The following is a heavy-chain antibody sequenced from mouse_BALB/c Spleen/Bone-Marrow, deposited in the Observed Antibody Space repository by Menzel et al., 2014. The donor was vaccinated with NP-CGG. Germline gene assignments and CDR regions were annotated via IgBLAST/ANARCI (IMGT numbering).Heavy chain of an antibody. CDR1: GFTFSSYG. D-gene: IGHD2-4*01. Sequence: EVQLQESGGDLVKPGGSLKLSCAASGFTFSSYGMSWVRQTPDKRLEGVATISSGGGYTYYPDSVKGRFTISRDNAKNTLYLQMSSLKSEDTAMYYCARQGNDYAAWFAYWGQGTLVTVSA. CDR3: ARQGNDYAAWFAY. J-gene: IGHJ3*01. CDR2: ISSGGGYT. V-gene: IGHV5-6*01.